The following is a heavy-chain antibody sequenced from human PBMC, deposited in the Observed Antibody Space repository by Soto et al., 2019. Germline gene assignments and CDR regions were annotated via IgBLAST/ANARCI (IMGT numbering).Heavy chain of an antibody. V-gene: IGHV3-30-3*01. CDR3: ARDSGSGWKFDY. D-gene: IGHD6-19*01. CDR1: GFTFSSYA. CDR2: ISYDGSNK. Sequence: PGGSLRLCCAASGFTFSSYAMHWVRQSPGKGLEWVAVISYDGSNKYYADSVKGRFTISRDNSKNTLYLQMNSLRAEDTAVYYCARDSGSGWKFDYWGQGTLVTGSS. J-gene: IGHJ4*02.